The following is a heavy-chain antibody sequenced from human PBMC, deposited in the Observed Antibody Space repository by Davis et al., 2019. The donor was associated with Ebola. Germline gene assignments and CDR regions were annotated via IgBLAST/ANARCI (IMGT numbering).Heavy chain of an antibody. CDR1: GGSISSSFYS. Sequence: PSETLSLTCTVSGGSISSSFYSWVWIRQSPGKGLEWIGSIFSSGTTYYNPSLKSRVTLSIDTSTKQFSLNLSSVTAADAAVYYCARQYSDGSRRSPHDYWGQGALVTVSS. D-gene: IGHD2-21*01. CDR3: ARQYSDGSRRSPHDY. CDR2: IFSSGTT. J-gene: IGHJ4*02. V-gene: IGHV4-39*01.